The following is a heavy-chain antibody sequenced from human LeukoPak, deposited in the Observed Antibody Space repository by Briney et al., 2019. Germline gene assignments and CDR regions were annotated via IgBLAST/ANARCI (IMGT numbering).Heavy chain of an antibody. Sequence: PSETLSLTCTVSGGSISSGSYYWSWIRQPAGKGLEWIGRIYTSGSTNYNPSLKSRVTMSVDTSKNQFSLKLSSVTAADTAVYYCARLTTVTTRAAFDPWGQGTLVTVSS. J-gene: IGHJ5*02. V-gene: IGHV4-61*02. CDR3: ARLTTVTTRAAFDP. CDR2: IYTSGST. CDR1: GGSISSGSYY. D-gene: IGHD4-17*01.